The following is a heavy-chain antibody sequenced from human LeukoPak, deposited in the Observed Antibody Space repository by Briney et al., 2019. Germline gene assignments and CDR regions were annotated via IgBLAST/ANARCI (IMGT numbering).Heavy chain of an antibody. V-gene: IGHV3-30-3*01. J-gene: IGHJ6*02. CDR2: ISYDGSNK. CDR1: GFTFSSYA. CDR3: ARDNYGMDV. Sequence: PGRSLRLSCAASGFTFSSYAMHWVRQAPGKGLEWVALISYDGSNKYYADSVKGRFTISRDNSKNTLYLQMNSLRAEDTAVYYCARDNYGMDVWGQGTTVTVSS.